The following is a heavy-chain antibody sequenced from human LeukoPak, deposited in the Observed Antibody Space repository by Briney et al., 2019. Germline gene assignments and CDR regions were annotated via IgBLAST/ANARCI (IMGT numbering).Heavy chain of an antibody. D-gene: IGHD5-24*01. Sequence: AGYLRLSCAASGFPFSDYGMNWVRQAPGKGLEWLSHISSAAGKIYYADSVAGRFTISRDNAKNSLYLQMNSLRAEDTAVYYCVREWLSWGQGTLVTVSS. CDR1: GFPFSDYG. CDR3: VREWLS. CDR2: ISSAAGKI. V-gene: IGHV3-48*01. J-gene: IGHJ4*02.